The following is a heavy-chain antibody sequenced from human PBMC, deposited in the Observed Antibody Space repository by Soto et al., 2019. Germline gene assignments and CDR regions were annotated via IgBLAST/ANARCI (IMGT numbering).Heavy chain of an antibody. D-gene: IGHD5-12*01. CDR2: INSDGSST. CDR1: GFTFSSYW. J-gene: IGHJ3*02. V-gene: IGHV3-74*01. CDR3: AREATSGYDFPERPDDFDI. Sequence: GGSLRLSCAASGFTFSSYWMHWVRQAPGKGLVWVSRINSDGSSTSYADSVKGRFTISRDNAKNTLYLQMNSLRAEDTAVYYCAREATSGYDFPERPDDFDIWGQGTMVTVSS.